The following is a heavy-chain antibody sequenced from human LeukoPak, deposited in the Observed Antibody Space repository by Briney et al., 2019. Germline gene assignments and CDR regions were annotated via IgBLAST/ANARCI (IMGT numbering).Heavy chain of an antibody. CDR2: INPSGGST. J-gene: IGHJ4*02. CDR3: ARDDPTVTTGPPVGS. CDR1: GYTFSSYY. V-gene: IGHV1-46*01. D-gene: IGHD4-17*01. Sequence: ASVKVSCKASGYTFSSYYMHWVRQAPGQGLEWMGIINPSGGSTSYAQKFQGRVTMTRDTSTSTVYMELSSLRSEDTAVYYCARDDPTVTTGPPVGSWGQGTLVTVSS.